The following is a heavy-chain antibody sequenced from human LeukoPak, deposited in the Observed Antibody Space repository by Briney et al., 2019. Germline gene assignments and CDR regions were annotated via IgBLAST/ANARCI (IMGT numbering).Heavy chain of an antibody. D-gene: IGHD6-19*01. CDR1: GYTFTGHY. CDR3: AKWRGYASDWSGPFDD. V-gene: IGHV1-2*02. CDR2: INPNSGAT. Sequence: ASVKVSCKASGYTFTGHYIHWVRQAPGQGLEWMGWINPNSGATKYEQKFQGRVTMTRDTSFSTAYMELSRLISEDTAVYYCAKWRGYASDWSGPFDDWGQGTLVTVSS. J-gene: IGHJ4*02.